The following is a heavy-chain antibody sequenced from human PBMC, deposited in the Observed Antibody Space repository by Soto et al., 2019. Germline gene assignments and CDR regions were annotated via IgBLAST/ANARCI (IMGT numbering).Heavy chain of an antibody. D-gene: IGHD3-22*01. CDR3: ARLEYYYDSSDNY. CDR1: GDSISSSSYY. CDR2: IYYSGST. Sequence: SENLSLTCTVSGDSISSSSYYWGWIRQPPRKGLEWIGSIYYSGSTYYNPSLKSRVTISVDTSKNQFSLKLSSVTAADTAVYYLARLEYYYDSSDNYWGQGTPVTGSS. J-gene: IGHJ4*02. V-gene: IGHV4-39*01.